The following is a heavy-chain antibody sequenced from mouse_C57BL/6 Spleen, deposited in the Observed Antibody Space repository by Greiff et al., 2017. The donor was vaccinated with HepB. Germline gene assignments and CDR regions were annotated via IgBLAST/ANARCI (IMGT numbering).Heavy chain of an antibody. V-gene: IGHV3-6*01. D-gene: IGHD1-1*01. CDR3: ARDDGSSYFDV. J-gene: IGHJ1*03. Sequence: EVKLQESGPGLVKPSQSLSLTCSVTGYSITSGYYWNWIRQFPGNKLEWMGYISYDGSNNYNPSLKNRISITRDTSKNQFFLKLNSVTTEDTATYYCARDDGSSYFDVCGTGTTVTVSS. CDR2: ISYDGSN. CDR1: GYSITSGYY.